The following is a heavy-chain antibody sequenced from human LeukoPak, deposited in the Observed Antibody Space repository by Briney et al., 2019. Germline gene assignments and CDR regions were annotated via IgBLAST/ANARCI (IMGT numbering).Heavy chain of an antibody. CDR3: ARHLHYGGKPFDY. J-gene: IGHJ4*02. Sequence: SETLSLTCTVSGGSINGYYWSWIRQPPGRGLEWIGYVYYSGSTDYNPSLRSRVTISVDTSKNQFSLKLSSVTAADTAVYYCARHLHYGGKPFDYWGQGALVTVSS. CDR1: GGSINGYY. D-gene: IGHD4-23*01. V-gene: IGHV4-59*08. CDR2: VYYSGST.